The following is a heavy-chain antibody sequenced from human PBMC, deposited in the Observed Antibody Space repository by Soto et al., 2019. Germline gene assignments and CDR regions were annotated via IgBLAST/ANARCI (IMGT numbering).Heavy chain of an antibody. CDR1: GFTFNTYA. Sequence: GGSLRLSCAASGFTFNTYAMSWVRQAPGKGLEWVSIISGSGDTTFYADSVRGRFTISRDNSKNTVYLQMSSLRVEDTAVYYCVKGEYYYDSSGYYPFDYWGQGTLVTVSS. CDR3: VKGEYYYDSSGYYPFDY. V-gene: IGHV3-23*01. CDR2: ISGSGDTT. D-gene: IGHD3-22*01. J-gene: IGHJ4*02.